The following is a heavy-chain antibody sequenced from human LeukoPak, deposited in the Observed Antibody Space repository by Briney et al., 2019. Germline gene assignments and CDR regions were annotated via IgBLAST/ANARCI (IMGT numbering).Heavy chain of an antibody. V-gene: IGHV1-46*01. Sequence: ASVKVSCKASGYTFTSYYMHWVRQAPGQGLEWMGIINPSGGSTSYAQKFQGRATMTTDTSTSTAYMELRSLRSDDTAVYYCATGSYYNPLDYWGQGTLVTVSS. CDR3: ATGSYYNPLDY. D-gene: IGHD3-10*01. CDR2: INPSGGST. CDR1: GYTFTSYY. J-gene: IGHJ4*02.